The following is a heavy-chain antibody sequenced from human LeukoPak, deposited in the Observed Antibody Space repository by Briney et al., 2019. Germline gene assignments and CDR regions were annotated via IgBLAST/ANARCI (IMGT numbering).Heavy chain of an antibody. CDR1: GLSFDDCA. J-gene: IGHJ4*02. Sequence: GGSLRLSCAASGLSFDDCAMSWVRQAPGKGLQWVSGINWNGASTGYADSVKGRFTISRDSAKNSLYLQMDSLRVEDTALYYCTRALSRSVGDPGLAYWGQGTLVTVSS. V-gene: IGHV3-20*04. D-gene: IGHD4-17*01. CDR3: TRALSRSVGDPGLAY. CDR2: INWNGAST.